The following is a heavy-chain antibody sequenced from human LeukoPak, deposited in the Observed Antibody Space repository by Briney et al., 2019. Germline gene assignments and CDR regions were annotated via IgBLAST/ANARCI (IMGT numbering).Heavy chain of an antibody. CDR2: IWHDGSHK. CDR3: ARESFGSGSDPGF. J-gene: IGHJ4*02. V-gene: IGHV3-33*01. D-gene: IGHD3-10*01. CDR1: GFSFVTYA. Sequence: TGRSLRLSCAASGFSFVTYAMHWVRPAPGQGLEWVALIWHDGSHKFYSNSVRGPFTISRDNSKYTVYLQMNNLSPDDTAVYYCARESFGSGSDPGFWGQGALVTVA.